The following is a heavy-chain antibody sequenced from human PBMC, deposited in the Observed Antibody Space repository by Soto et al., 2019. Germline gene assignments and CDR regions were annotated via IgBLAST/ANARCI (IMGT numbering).Heavy chain of an antibody. J-gene: IGHJ5*02. CDR2: ISAYNGNT. V-gene: IGHV1-18*01. CDR1: GYTFTSYV. CDR3: ARSGELIRLGWTKNWFDP. D-gene: IGHD3-10*01. Sequence: ASVKVSCKTSGYTFTSYVISWVRQAPGQGLEWMGWISAYNGNTNYAQKLQGRVTMTTDTSTSTAYMELRSLRSDDTAVYYWARSGELIRLGWTKNWFDPWGQGTLVPVSS.